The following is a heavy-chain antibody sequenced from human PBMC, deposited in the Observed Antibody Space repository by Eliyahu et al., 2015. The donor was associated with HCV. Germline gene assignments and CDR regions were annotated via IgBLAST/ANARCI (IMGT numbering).Heavy chain of an antibody. CDR3: AREMATIVPSWFDP. CDR2: ISSSSSTI. CDR1: GFTFXSYS. J-gene: IGHJ5*02. Sequence: EVQLVESGGGLVQPGGSLRXSCAASGFTFXSYSMNWVRQAPGKGLEWVSYISSSSSTIYYADSVKGRFTISRDNAKNSLYLQMNSLRDEDTAVYYCAREMATIVPSWFDPWGQGTLVTVSS. D-gene: IGHD5-24*01. V-gene: IGHV3-48*02.